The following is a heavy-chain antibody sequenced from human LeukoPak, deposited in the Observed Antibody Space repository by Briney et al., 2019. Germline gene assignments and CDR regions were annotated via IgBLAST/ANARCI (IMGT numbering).Heavy chain of an antibody. D-gene: IGHD2-15*01. J-gene: IGHJ4*02. CDR3: ARKGRYCSGGSCYSEDYFDY. CDR2: ISGSGGST. Sequence: PGGSLRLSCAASGFTFSSYAMSWVRQAPGKGLEWVSAISGSGGSTYYADSVKGRFTISRDNSKNTLYLQMNSLRAEDTAVYYCARKGRYCSGGSCYSEDYFDYWGQGTLVTVSS. CDR1: GFTFSSYA. V-gene: IGHV3-23*01.